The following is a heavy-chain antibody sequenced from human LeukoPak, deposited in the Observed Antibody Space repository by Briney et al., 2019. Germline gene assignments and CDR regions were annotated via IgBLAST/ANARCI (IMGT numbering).Heavy chain of an antibody. D-gene: IGHD2-2*01. CDR1: GFTFSIYA. CDR3: AKELRVPAAKRAPFDY. Sequence: GGSLRLSCPASGFTFSIYAMTWVRQAPGKGLEWVSGISGSGGTTYYADSVKGRFTISRDNSKNTLYLQMNSLRAEDTAVYYCAKELRVPAAKRAPFDYWGQGTLVTVSS. CDR2: ISGSGGTT. V-gene: IGHV3-23*01. J-gene: IGHJ4*02.